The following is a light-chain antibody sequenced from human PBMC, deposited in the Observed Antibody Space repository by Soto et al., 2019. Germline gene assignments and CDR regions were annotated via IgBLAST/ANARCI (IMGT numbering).Light chain of an antibody. J-gene: IGKJ3*01. Sequence: AIQMTQSPSSLSASVGDKVTITCRASQDIRSDLGWYQQKPGKAPNLLIYAASSLQSGVPSRFSGSGSGTDFTLTISSLQPEDFATYYCLQDYTYPFTFGPGTKVDIK. V-gene: IGKV1-6*01. CDR3: LQDYTYPFT. CDR2: AAS. CDR1: QDIRSD.